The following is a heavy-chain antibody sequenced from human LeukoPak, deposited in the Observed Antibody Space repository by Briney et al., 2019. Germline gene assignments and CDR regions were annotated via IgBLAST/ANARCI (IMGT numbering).Heavy chain of an antibody. J-gene: IGHJ5*02. Sequence: SETLSLTCTVSGGSISSYYWSWIRQPAGKGLEWIGRTYTSGRTNYHPSLKSRVTMSVDTSKNQFSLKLSSVTAADTAVYYCARDSVLANYDFWSGYYFRQENWFDPWGQGTLVTVSS. D-gene: IGHD3-3*01. CDR3: ARDSVLANYDFWSGYYFRQENWFDP. CDR2: TYTSGRT. V-gene: IGHV4-4*07. CDR1: GGSISSYY.